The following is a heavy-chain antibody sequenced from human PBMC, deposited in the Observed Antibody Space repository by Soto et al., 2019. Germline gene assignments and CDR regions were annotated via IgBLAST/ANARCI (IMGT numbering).Heavy chain of an antibody. CDR1: GFIFSGYG. V-gene: IGHV3-30*18. CDR2: ISYDGSDR. CDR3: AEDKYRSGWLAYLDH. D-gene: IGHD6-19*01. J-gene: IGHJ4*02. Sequence: GGSLRLSCAASGFIFSGYGMHWVRKAQGKGLEWVAVISYDGSDRYYVDSVKGRFTISRDNSKNTLYLQMNSLRPEDTAVYYCAEDKYRSGWLAYLDHWGQGTMVTVSS.